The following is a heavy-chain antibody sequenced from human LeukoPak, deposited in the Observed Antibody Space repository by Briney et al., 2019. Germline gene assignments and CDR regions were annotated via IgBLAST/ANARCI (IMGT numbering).Heavy chain of an antibody. J-gene: IGHJ4*02. CDR2: IYNSGST. CDR1: GGSISSSTYY. V-gene: IGHV4-61*01. CDR3: ARPSRDGYRYTFDY. D-gene: IGHD5-24*01. Sequence: SETLSLTCTVSGGSISSSTYYGSWIRQPPGKGLEWIGYIYNSGSTNYSPSLKSRVSISVDTPKNQFSLRLSSVTAADTAVYYCARPSRDGYRYTFDYWGQGILVTVSS.